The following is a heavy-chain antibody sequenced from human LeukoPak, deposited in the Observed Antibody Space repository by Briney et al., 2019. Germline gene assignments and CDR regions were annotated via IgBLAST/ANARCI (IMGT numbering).Heavy chain of an antibody. CDR1: GFTFSNHA. V-gene: IGHV3-23*01. D-gene: IGHD5-18*01. Sequence: GGSLRLSCVVSGFTFSNHAMSWVRQAPGQGLEWVSGLTATGGPTYYADSVRGRFTISRDNSKNTLFLEMETLRAEDTAVYYCAKDSVSWIQTHFTHWGQGTLVTVSS. CDR3: AKDSVSWIQTHFTH. CDR2: LTATGGPT. J-gene: IGHJ4*02.